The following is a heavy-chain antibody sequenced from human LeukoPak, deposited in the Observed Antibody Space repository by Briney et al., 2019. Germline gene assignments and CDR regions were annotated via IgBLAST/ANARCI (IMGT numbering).Heavy chain of an antibody. CDR2: ISGTGYNT. Sequence: PGGSLRLSCAASGFTFRNCAMSWVRQAPGKGLEWVSGISGTGYNTYYADSVKGRFTISRDNSKNTPYLQMNSLGAEDTAVYYCAKHVSGSLFYFDYWGQRTLVTVSS. CDR3: AKHVSGSLFYFDY. J-gene: IGHJ4*02. D-gene: IGHD3-10*01. CDR1: GFTFRNCA. V-gene: IGHV3-23*01.